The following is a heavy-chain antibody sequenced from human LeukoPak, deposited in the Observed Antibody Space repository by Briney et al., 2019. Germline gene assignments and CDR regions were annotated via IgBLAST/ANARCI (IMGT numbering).Heavy chain of an antibody. J-gene: IGHJ4*02. CDR2: IYYSGST. CDR1: GGSISSYF. CDR3: ATGQTTQDY. Sequence: PSETLSLTCTVSGGSISSYFWSWVRQPPGKGLEWIGYIYYSGSTNYNPSLKSRVTISVDTSKNQFSLKLSSVTAADTAVYYCATGQTTQDYWGQRTLVTVSS. D-gene: IGHD1-1*01. V-gene: IGHV4-59*01.